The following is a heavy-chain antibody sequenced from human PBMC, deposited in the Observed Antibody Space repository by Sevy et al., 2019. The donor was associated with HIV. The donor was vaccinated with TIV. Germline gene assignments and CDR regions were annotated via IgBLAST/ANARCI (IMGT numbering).Heavy chain of an antibody. V-gene: IGHV4-34*01. D-gene: IGHD5-18*01. J-gene: IGHJ6*02. CDR3: ARGRGYSYGSLFAYYYGMDV. CDR1: GGSFSGYY. CDR2: INHSGST. Sequence: SETLSLTCAVYGGSFSGYYWSWIRQPPGKGLEWIGEINHSGSTNYNPPLKSRVTISVDTSKNQFSLKLSSVTAADTAVYYCARGRGYSYGSLFAYYYGMDVWGQGTTVTVSS.